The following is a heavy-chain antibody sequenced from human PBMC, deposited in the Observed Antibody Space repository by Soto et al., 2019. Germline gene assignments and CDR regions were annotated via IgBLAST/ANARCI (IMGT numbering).Heavy chain of an antibody. D-gene: IGHD6-6*01. CDR3: ARAEYSSSYNWFDP. Sequence: SETLSLTCTVSGGSISSYYWSWIRQSAGKGLEWIGRIYTSGSTNYNPSLKSRVTMSVDTSKNQFSLKLSSVTAADTAVYYCARAEYSSSYNWFDPWGQGTLVTVS. V-gene: IGHV4-4*07. CDR1: GGSISSYY. J-gene: IGHJ5*02. CDR2: IYTSGST.